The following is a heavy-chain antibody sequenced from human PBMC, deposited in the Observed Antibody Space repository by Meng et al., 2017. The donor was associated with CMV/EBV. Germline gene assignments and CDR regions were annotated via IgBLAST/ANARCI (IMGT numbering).Heavy chain of an antibody. V-gene: IGHV3-33*01. CDR1: TFSSYG. CDR2: IWYDGSNK. CDR3: AGDPYYYDSSGYYYVLDY. J-gene: IGHJ4*02. Sequence: TFSSYGMHGVRQAPGKGLEWVAVIWYDGSNKYYADSVKGRFTISRDNSKNTLYLQMNSLRAEDTAVYYCAGDPYYYDSSGYYYVLDYWGQGTLVTVSS. D-gene: IGHD3-22*01.